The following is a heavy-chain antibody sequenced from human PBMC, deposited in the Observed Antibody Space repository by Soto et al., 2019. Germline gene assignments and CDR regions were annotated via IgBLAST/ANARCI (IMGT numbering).Heavy chain of an antibody. V-gene: IGHV3-23*01. J-gene: IGHJ4*02. CDR1: GFTFSNYA. CDR3: AKERLPSSGSYYTLFDY. CDR2: ISGSGGGT. Sequence: EVQLLESGGGFIQPGGSLRLSCAASGFTFSNYALNWVRQAPGKGLEWVSAISGSGGGTYYADSVKGRFTISRDNSKNTLYLQMNSLRAEDTAVYYCAKERLPSSGSYYTLFDYWGQGTLVTVSS. D-gene: IGHD3-10*01.